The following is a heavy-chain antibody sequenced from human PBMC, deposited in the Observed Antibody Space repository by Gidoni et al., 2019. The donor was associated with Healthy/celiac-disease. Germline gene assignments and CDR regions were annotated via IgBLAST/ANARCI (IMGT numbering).Heavy chain of an antibody. CDR3: ARDQKQDIGWLGYGMDV. CDR2: ISYDGSNK. Sequence: QVQLVESGGGVVQPGRSLRLSCAASGFTFSSYAMHWVRQAPGKGLEWVAVISYDGSNKYYADSVKGRFTISRDNSKNTLYLQMNSLRAEDTAVYYCARDQKQDIGWLGYGMDVWGQGTTVTVSS. V-gene: IGHV3-30-3*01. J-gene: IGHJ6*02. CDR1: GFTFSSYA. D-gene: IGHD2-15*01.